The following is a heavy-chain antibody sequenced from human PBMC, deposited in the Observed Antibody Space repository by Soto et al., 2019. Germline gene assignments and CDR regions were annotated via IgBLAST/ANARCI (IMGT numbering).Heavy chain of an antibody. CDR1: GYTFTSYG. J-gene: IGHJ6*02. V-gene: IGHV1-18*01. CDR2: ISAYNGNT. CDR3: ARDGLWATSADYYYYGMDV. Sequence: QVQLVQSGAEVKKPGASVKVSCKASGYTFTSYGISWVRQAPGQGLEWMGWISAYNGNTNYAQKRQGRVTMTTDTSPSTAYMELRSLRSDDTAVYYCARDGLWATSADYYYYGMDVWGQGTTVTVSS. D-gene: IGHD2-21*01.